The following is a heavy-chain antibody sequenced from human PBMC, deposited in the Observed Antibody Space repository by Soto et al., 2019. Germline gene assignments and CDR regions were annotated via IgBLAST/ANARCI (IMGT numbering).Heavy chain of an antibody. CDR1: GGSFSGYY. J-gene: IGHJ4*02. CDR3: ARVRYYYDSRGYYYVDY. CDR2: INHSGST. Sequence: QVQLQQWGAGLLKPSETLSLTCAVYGGSFSGYYWSWIRQPPGKGLEWIGEINHSGSTNYNPSLKRRVTISVDTSKNQFSLKLSSVTAADTAVYYCARVRYYYDSRGYYYVDYWGQGTLVTVSS. V-gene: IGHV4-34*01. D-gene: IGHD3-22*01.